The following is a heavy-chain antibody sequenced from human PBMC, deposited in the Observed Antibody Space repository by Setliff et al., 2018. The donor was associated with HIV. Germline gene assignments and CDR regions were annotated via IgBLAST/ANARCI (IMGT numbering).Heavy chain of an antibody. CDR1: GGSFSGYY. Sequence: PSETLSLTCAVYGGSFSGYYWSWTRQPPGKGLEWIGNIHYSGSTNYNPSLKSRVTISVDTSRSQFSLRLSSVTAADSATYYCARWVYNSAWSLDYWGQGTLVTVSS. V-gene: IGHV4-59*08. CDR2: IHYSGST. CDR3: ARWVYNSAWSLDY. D-gene: IGHD6-19*01. J-gene: IGHJ4*02.